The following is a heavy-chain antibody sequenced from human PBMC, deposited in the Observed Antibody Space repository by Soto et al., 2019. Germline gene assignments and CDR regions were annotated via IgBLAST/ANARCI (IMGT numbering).Heavy chain of an antibody. J-gene: IGHJ4*02. CDR2: IYWDGDE. Sequence: QITLKESGPTLVEPTQTLTLTCTFSGFSLTTGELGVGWIRQPPGKALEWLSLIYWDGDEYYTPSLKSRLTITKDTSNNQVVLTMTNMDPVDTATYFCAHLLGGCRRTTCSPLRFDYWGQGTLVTVSS. D-gene: IGHD2-2*01. CDR1: GFSLTTGELG. CDR3: AHLLGGCRRTTCSPLRFDY. V-gene: IGHV2-5*02.